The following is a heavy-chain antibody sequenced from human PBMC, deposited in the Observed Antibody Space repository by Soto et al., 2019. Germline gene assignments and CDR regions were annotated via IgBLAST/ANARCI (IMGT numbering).Heavy chain of an antibody. V-gene: IGHV1-69*13. CDR1: GCTFSSYA. CDR2: IIPIFGTA. CDR3: ATYDSSGYSIDY. D-gene: IGHD3-22*01. J-gene: IGHJ4*02. Sequence: ASVKVSCKASGCTFSSYAISWVRQAPGQGLEWMGGIIPIFGTANYAQKFQGRVTITADESTSTAYMELSSLRSEDTAVYYCATYDSSGYSIDYWGQGTLVTVSS.